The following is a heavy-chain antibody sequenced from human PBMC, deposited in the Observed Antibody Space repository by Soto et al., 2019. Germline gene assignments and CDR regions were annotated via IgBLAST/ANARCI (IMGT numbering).Heavy chain of an antibody. CDR2: ITGSDGVT. J-gene: IGHJ4*02. D-gene: IGHD3-22*01. Sequence: EVQLLESGGGLVQPGGSLRLSCAAPTFTFTSNGMSWVRQAPGKGLQWVSGITGSDGVTYYADSVKGRFTLARDTSKKPLCLQMNSLRAEDTAVYYCTWRSGEYYDYWGQGTLVSVSS. CDR3: TWRSGEYYDY. CDR1: TFTFTSNG. V-gene: IGHV3-23*01.